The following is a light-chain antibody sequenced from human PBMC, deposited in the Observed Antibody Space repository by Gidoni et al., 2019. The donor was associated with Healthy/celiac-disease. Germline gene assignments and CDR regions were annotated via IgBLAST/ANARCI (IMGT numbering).Light chain of an antibody. CDR2: AAS. Sequence: DIQMTQSPSSLSASVGDRVTITCRASQSISSYLNWYQQKPGKAPTLLIYAASSLQSGVPSRFSGCGSGTDFALTISSLQPEDFATYYCQQSYSTPLTFGGGTKVEIK. CDR3: QQSYSTPLT. CDR1: QSISSY. V-gene: IGKV1-39*01. J-gene: IGKJ4*01.